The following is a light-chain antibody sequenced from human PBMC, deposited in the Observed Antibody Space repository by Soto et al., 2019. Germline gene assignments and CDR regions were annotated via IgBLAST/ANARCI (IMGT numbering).Light chain of an antibody. Sequence: AIRMTQSPSSLSASTGDRVTITCRASQGISSYLAWYQQIPGKAPKLLIYAASTLQSGVPSRFSGSGSGTDFTLTISCLQSEDFATYYCQQYYSYPMYTFGQGTKLEIK. CDR1: QGISSY. CDR2: AAS. J-gene: IGKJ2*01. V-gene: IGKV1-8*01. CDR3: QQYYSYPMYT.